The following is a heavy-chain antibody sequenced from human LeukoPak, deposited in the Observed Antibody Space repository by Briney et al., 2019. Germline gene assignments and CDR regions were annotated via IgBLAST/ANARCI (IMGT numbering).Heavy chain of an antibody. V-gene: IGHV4-4*07. CDR3: ARLGGHADFDY. J-gene: IGHJ4*02. D-gene: IGHD3-3*01. Sequence: PSETLSLTCAVSGGSINTYYWSWIRQPAGKGPEWIGRIYMSGSTNYNPSLKSRVTMSIDTSKNQFSLKLSSVTAADTAVYYCARLGGHADFDYWGQGTLVIVSS. CDR2: IYMSGST. CDR1: GGSINTYY.